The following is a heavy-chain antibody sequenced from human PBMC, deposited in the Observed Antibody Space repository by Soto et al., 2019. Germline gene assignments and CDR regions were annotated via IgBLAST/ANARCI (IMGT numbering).Heavy chain of an antibody. V-gene: IGHV1-3*01. D-gene: IGHD1-26*01. J-gene: IGHJ5*02. CDR3: ARGGAWGGWFDP. CDR1: GYTFTSYA. CDR2: INAGNGNT. Sequence: QVQLVQSGAEVKKPGASVKVSCKASGYTFTSYAMHWVRQAPGQRLEWMGWINAGNGNTKYSQKFQGRVTLTRDTSASTAYMELSSLRSEDTAVYYCARGGAWGGWFDPWGQGTLVTVSS.